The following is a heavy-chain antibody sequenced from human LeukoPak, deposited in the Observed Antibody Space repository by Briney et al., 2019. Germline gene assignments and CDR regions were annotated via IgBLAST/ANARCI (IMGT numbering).Heavy chain of an antibody. Sequence: ASVKVSCKASGYTFTSYGLSWVRQAPRQGLEWMGGIIPIFGTANYAQKFQGRVTITTDESTSTAYMELSSLRSEDTAVYYCARDRHSSSSGYYYYYYMDVWGKGTTVTVSS. J-gene: IGHJ6*03. CDR1: GYTFTSYG. CDR2: IIPIFGTA. CDR3: ARDRHSSSSGYYYYYYMDV. V-gene: IGHV1-69*05. D-gene: IGHD6-6*01.